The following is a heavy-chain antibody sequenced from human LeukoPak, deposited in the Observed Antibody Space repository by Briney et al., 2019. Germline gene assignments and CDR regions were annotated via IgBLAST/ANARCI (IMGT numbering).Heavy chain of an antibody. CDR3: ARDYYDSSGYYRYDY. J-gene: IGHJ4*02. V-gene: IGHV3-33*01. Sequence: GGSLRLSCAASGFTLSSYGMHWVRQAPGKGLEWVAVIWYDGSEKYYADSVKGRFTISRDNSKNTLYLQMNSLRAEDTAVYYCARDYYDSSGYYRYDYWGQGTLVTVSS. CDR1: GFTLSSYG. CDR2: IWYDGSEK. D-gene: IGHD3-22*01.